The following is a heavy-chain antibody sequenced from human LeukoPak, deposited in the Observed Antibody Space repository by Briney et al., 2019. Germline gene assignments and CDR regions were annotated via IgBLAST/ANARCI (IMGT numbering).Heavy chain of an antibody. CDR3: ARGVLWFRQTDYYGMNV. J-gene: IGHJ6*02. CDR1: GYTFTNCG. CDR2: ISAYNGNT. Sequence: ASVKVSCKSSGYTFTNCGINWVRQAPGHGLEWMGWISAYNGNTNYAQNLQGRVTLTTDTSTNTAYMDLRSLRSDDTAVYYCARGVLWFRQTDYYGMNVWGQGTTVTVSS. D-gene: IGHD3-10*01. V-gene: IGHV1-18*01.